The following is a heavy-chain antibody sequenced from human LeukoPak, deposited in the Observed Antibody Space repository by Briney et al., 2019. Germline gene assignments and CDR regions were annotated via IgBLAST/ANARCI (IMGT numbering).Heavy chain of an antibody. V-gene: IGHV4-61*01. D-gene: IGHD6-6*01. Sequence: SETLSLTCTVSGGSVSSGSYYWSWIRQPPGKGLEWIGYIYYSGSTNYNPSLKSRVTISVDRSKNQSSLKLSSVTAADTAVYYCARASEYSSSYYFDYWGQGTLVTVSS. J-gene: IGHJ4*02. CDR3: ARASEYSSSYYFDY. CDR2: IYYSGST. CDR1: GGSVSSGSYY.